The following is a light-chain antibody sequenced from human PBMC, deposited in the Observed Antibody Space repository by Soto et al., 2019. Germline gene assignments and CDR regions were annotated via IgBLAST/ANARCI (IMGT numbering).Light chain of an antibody. CDR2: DAS. CDR3: QQYNGY. CDR1: QSISNW. J-gene: IGKJ2*01. V-gene: IGKV1-5*01. Sequence: DIQMTQSPSTLSASVGDRVTITCRASQSISNWLVWYQQKPGKAPKFLIYDASSLESGVPSRFSGSGSGTEFTLTISTLQPDDFATYYCQQYNGYFGQGTKLEIK.